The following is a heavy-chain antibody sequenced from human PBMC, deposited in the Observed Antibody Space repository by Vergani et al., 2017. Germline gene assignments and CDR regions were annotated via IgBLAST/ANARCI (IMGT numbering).Heavy chain of an antibody. Sequence: QVQLVESGGGVVQPGRSLRLSCAVSGFTFSNYHLHWVRQAPGKGLEWLAVISHDGSHKYHADFVKGRFTISRDNSKDTLYLQMNSLRPGDTALYYCARDDNAGSYAAIDHWGQGTLVIVSS. CDR3: ARDDNAGSYAAIDH. J-gene: IGHJ4*02. D-gene: IGHD1-26*01. CDR1: GFTFSNYH. V-gene: IGHV3-30-3*01. CDR2: ISHDGSHK.